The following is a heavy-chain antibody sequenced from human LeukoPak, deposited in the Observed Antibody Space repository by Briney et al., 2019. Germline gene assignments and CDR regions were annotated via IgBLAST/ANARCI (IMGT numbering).Heavy chain of an antibody. V-gene: IGHV4-38-2*01. CDR2: LYRSGST. J-gene: IGHJ4*02. CDR1: GYSIANGYH. Sequence: PSETLSLTCSVSGYSIANGYHWAWVRQPPGKRLEWLGSLYRSGSTYDNLSLKSRLTMSVDTSKNQFSLTMRAVTAADTALYYCARSEINDYMRFWGQGILVTVSS. D-gene: IGHD4-11*01. CDR3: ARSEINDYMRF.